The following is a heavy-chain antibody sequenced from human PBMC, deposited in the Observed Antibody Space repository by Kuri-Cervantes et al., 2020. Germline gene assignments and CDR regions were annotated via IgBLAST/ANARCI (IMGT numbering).Heavy chain of an antibody. CDR1: GYTFTSYG. V-gene: IGHV1-18*01. D-gene: IGHD3-16*01. CDR3: ARDSIVSGGAVPFDY. CDR2: ISAYNGNT. Sequence: ASVKVSCKASGYTFTSYGISWVRQAPGQGLEWMGWISAYNGNTNYAQKLQGRVTITADESTSTAYMELSSLRSDDTAVYYCARDSIVSGGAVPFDYWGQGTLVTVSS. J-gene: IGHJ4*02.